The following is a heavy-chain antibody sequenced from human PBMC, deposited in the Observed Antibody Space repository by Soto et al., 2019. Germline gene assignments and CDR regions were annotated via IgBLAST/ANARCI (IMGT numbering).Heavy chain of an antibody. J-gene: IGHJ1*01. D-gene: IGHD2-8*01. CDR2: ISGSGGST. CDR3: AKCSQSEWYFQH. CDR1: GFTFSSYA. Sequence: GGSLRLSCAASGFTFSSYAMSWVRQAPGKGLEWVSGISGSGGSTYYADSVKGRFTISRDNSKNTLYLQMNSLRAEDTALYYCAKCSQSEWYFQHWGQGTLVTVSS. V-gene: IGHV3-23*01.